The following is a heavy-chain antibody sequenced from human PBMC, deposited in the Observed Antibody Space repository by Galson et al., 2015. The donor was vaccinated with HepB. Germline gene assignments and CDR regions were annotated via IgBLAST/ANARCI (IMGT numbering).Heavy chain of an antibody. CDR3: ARDRVAVALSDRFDP. D-gene: IGHD6-19*01. CDR2: MNPNSGNT. V-gene: IGHV1-8*01. CDR1: GYTFTSYD. Sequence: SVKVSCKASGYTFTSYDINWVRQATGQGLEWMGWMNPNSGNTGYAQKFQGRVTMTRNTSTSTAYMELRSLRSDDTAVYYCARDRVAVALSDRFDPWGQGTLVTVSS. J-gene: IGHJ5*02.